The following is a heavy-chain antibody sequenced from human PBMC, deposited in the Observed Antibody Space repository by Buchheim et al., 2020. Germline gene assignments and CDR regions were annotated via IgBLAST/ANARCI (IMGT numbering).Heavy chain of an antibody. CDR3: ARAGGVIAARLMRYFDY. Sequence: QVQLQQWGAGLLKPSEPLSLTCAVYGGSFSGYYWSWIRQPPGKGLEWIGEINHSGSTNYNPSLKSRVTISVDTSKNQFSLKLSSVTAADTAVYYCARAGGVIAARLMRYFDYWGQGTL. CDR2: INHSGST. J-gene: IGHJ4*02. CDR1: GGSFSGYY. D-gene: IGHD6-6*01. V-gene: IGHV4-34*01.